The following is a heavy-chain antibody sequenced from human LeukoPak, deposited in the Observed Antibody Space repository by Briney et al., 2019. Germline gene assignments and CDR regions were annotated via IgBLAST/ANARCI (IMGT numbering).Heavy chain of an antibody. J-gene: IGHJ4*02. CDR3: ASRYSGSYNV. D-gene: IGHD1-26*01. V-gene: IGHV3-74*01. CDR1: GLTFSGYW. Sequence: GGSLRLSCAASGLTFSGYWMHWVRQAPGKGLVWVSRIKSDGSITSYADSVKGRFTISRDNAKNSLYLQMNSPRAEDTAVYYCASRYSGSYNVWGQGTLVTVSP. CDR2: IKSDGSIT.